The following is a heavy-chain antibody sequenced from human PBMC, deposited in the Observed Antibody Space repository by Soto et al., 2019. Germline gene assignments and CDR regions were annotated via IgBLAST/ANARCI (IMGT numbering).Heavy chain of an antibody. CDR3: ARSYYGSGSAKHWDY. Sequence: EVQLVESGGGLVQPGGSLRLSCAASGFTFSSYSMNWVRQAPGKGLEWISYISTGGGAVYYADSVKGRFTISSDNAKNSLYLQMNGLRAEDTAVYFCARSYYGSGSAKHWDYWGQGTLVTVSS. J-gene: IGHJ4*02. CDR1: GFTFSSYS. CDR2: ISTGGGAV. V-gene: IGHV3-48*01. D-gene: IGHD3-10*01.